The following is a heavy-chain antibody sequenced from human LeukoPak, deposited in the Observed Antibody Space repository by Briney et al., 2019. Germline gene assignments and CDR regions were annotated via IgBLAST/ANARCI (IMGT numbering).Heavy chain of an antibody. D-gene: IGHD4-17*01. Sequence: GGSLRLSCAASGFTFSSYSMNWVRQAPGKGLEWVSSISSSSSYIYYADSVKGRFTISRDNAKNSLYLQMNSLRAEDTAVYYCARDAGDSIQNYYYYYGLDVWGQGTTVTVSS. V-gene: IGHV3-21*01. CDR3: ARDAGDSIQNYYYYYGLDV. CDR1: GFTFSSYS. CDR2: ISSSSSYI. J-gene: IGHJ6*02.